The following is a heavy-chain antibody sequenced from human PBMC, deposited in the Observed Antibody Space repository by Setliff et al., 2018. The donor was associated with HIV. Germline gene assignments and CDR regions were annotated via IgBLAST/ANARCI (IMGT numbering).Heavy chain of an antibody. CDR3: ARGFCSGGSCYYFPPLDC. V-gene: IGHV3-20*04. CDR1: GFTFHDYG. CDR2: INWNGGSI. J-gene: IGHJ4*02. D-gene: IGHD2-15*01. Sequence: GGSLRLSCAASGFTFHDYGMSWVRQAPGKGLEWVSGINWNGGSIGYADSVKGRFAISRDNGKNSLYLQVNSLRVEDTALYYCARGFCSGGSCYYFPPLDCWGQGTLVTVSS.